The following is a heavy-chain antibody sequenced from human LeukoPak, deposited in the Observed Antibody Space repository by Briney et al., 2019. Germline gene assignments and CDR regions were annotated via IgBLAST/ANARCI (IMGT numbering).Heavy chain of an antibody. Sequence: SETLSLTCTVSGGSISSGGYYWSWIRQHPGKGLEWIGHVYYSGTTHYNPSLMSRVTISVDASKNQFSLKLSSVTAADTAVYYCVAMIRGVGYWGQGTLVTVSS. CDR2: VYYSGTT. V-gene: IGHV4-31*03. J-gene: IGHJ4*02. D-gene: IGHD3-10*01. CDR3: VAMIRGVGY. CDR1: GGSISSGGYY.